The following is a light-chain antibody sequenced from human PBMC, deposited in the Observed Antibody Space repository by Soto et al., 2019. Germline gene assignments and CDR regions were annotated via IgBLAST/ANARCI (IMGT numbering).Light chain of an antibody. CDR1: QSISRW. Sequence: DIQMTQSPSTLSASVGDRVTITCRASQSISRWLARYQQKPGKAPKLLIFDASSLESGVPSRFSGSGSGTEFTLTISSLRPDDIAIYWCQQYSTYPFTFGPGTKVDIK. CDR3: QQYSTYPFT. J-gene: IGKJ3*01. CDR2: DAS. V-gene: IGKV1-5*01.